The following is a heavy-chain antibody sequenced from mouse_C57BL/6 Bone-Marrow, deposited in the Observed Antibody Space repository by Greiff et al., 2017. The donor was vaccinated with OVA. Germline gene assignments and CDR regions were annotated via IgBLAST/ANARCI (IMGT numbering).Heavy chain of an antibody. Sequence: VQLQQSGAELVMPGASVKLSCKASGYTFTSYWMHWVKQRPGQGLEWIGEIDPSDSYTNYNQKFKGKSTLTVDKSSSTAYMQLSSLTSEDSAVYYCAREGYYDYTAWFAYWGQGTLVTVSA. CDR2: IDPSDSYT. V-gene: IGHV1-69*01. CDR1: GYTFTSYW. D-gene: IGHD2-4*01. J-gene: IGHJ3*01. CDR3: AREGYYDYTAWFAY.